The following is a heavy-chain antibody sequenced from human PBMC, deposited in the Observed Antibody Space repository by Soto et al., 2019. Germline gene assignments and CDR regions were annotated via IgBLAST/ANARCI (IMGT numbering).Heavy chain of an antibody. J-gene: IGHJ6*02. CDR3: ARPMGDLYYGMNV. CDR2: ISYIGST. D-gene: IGHD3-16*01. V-gene: IGHV4-39*01. CDR1: GGSISSSSYY. Sequence: QLQLQESGPGLVKPSETLSLTCTVSGGSISSSSYYWDWIRQPPGKGLEWIGAISYIGSTYYNPSLKSRVTISIDTSRSQFSLELTSVTAADTAVYYCARPMGDLYYGMNVWGQGTTVTVSS.